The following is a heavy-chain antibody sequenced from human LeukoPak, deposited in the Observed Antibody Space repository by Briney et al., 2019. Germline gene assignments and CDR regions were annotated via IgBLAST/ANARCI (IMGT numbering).Heavy chain of an antibody. CDR1: GYTFTDYY. V-gene: IGHV1-2*02. CDR3: ARSRILLVPGATRGQYFDY. Sequence: ASVKVSCKASGYTFTDYYIHWVRQAPGQGLEWMGWINPNRGGTNFARNFQGRVTMTRDTSITTASMELTRLRSDDTAVYFCARSRILLVPGATRGQYFDYWGQGTVVTVSS. CDR2: INPNRGGT. J-gene: IGHJ4*02. D-gene: IGHD4/OR15-4a*01.